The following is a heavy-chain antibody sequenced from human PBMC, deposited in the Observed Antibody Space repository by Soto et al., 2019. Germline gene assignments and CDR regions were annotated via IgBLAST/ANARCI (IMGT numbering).Heavy chain of an antibody. Sequence: GGSLRLSCAASGFTFSDYYMSWIRQAPGKGLEWVSYISSSGSTIYYADSVKGRFTISRDNAKNLLYLQMNSLRAEDTAVYYCARSVCSGGSCYSGHFDYWGQGTQVTVSS. J-gene: IGHJ4*02. CDR3: ARSVCSGGSCYSGHFDY. CDR1: GFTFSDYY. V-gene: IGHV3-11*01. CDR2: ISSSGSTI. D-gene: IGHD2-15*01.